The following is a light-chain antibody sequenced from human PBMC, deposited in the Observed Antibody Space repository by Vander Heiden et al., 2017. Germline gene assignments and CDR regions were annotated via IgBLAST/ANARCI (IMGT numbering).Light chain of an antibody. Sequence: QSALTQPASVSGSPGQSITISCTGTSSDVGAYNYVSWYQQHPGKAPKLMSYEVNNRPSGVSNRFSGSKSGNTAALTISGLQAEDEADYYCSSYTSSTRVFGGGTKLTVL. J-gene: IGLJ3*02. V-gene: IGLV2-14*01. CDR1: SSDVGAYNY. CDR3: SSYTSSTRV. CDR2: EVN.